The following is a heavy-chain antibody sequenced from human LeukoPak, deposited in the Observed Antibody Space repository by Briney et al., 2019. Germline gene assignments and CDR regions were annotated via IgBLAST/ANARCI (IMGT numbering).Heavy chain of an antibody. D-gene: IGHD5/OR15-5a*01. CDR3: ARDRVAAFDM. V-gene: IGHV3-11*01. CDR1: GFTFSDYY. CDR2: IRSSGSTI. J-gene: IGHJ3*02. Sequence: GGSLRLSCVAYGFTFSDYYMSWIRQAPGKGLEWVSYIRSSGSTIYYADSVKGRFTISRDNAKNSLYLQMNTLSAEDTAVYYCARDRVAAFDMWGQRTVVTVSS.